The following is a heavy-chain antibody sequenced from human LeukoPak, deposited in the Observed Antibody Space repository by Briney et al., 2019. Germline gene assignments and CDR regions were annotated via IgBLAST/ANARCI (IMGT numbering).Heavy chain of an antibody. D-gene: IGHD6-19*01. J-gene: IGHJ4*02. V-gene: IGHV3-30*18. Sequence: GGSLRLSCAASGFTFSSYGMHWVRQAPGKGLEWVAVISYDGSNKYYADSVKGRFTISRDNSKNTLYLQMNSLRAKDTAVYYCAKDPASSGWLSDYWGQGTLVTVSS. CDR2: ISYDGSNK. CDR3: AKDPASSGWLSDY. CDR1: GFTFSSYG.